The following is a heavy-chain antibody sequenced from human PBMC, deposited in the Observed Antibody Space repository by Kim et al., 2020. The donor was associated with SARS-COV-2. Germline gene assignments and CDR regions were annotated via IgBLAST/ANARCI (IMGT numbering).Heavy chain of an antibody. V-gene: IGHV3-30*02. Sequence: SKQNYADSVKGRFTIPRNNSKNTRYLQMNSLRAEDTAVYYCAKAEAYDYWGQGTLVTVSS. CDR3: AKAEAYDY. CDR2: SKQ. J-gene: IGHJ4*02.